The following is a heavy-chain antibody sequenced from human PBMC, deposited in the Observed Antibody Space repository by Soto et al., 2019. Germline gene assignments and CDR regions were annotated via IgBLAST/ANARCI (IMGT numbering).Heavy chain of an antibody. V-gene: IGHV3-30*18. CDR2: ISYDGSNK. CDR1: GFTFSSYG. CDR3: AKDRYDLAVAGT. Sequence: QVQLVESGGGVVQPGRSLRLSCAASGFTFSSYGMHWVRQAPGKGLEWVAVISYDGSNKYYEDSVKGRFTISRDNSKNTLYLQMNSLRAEDKDVYYCAKDRYDLAVAGTWGQGTLVTVSS. J-gene: IGHJ4*02. D-gene: IGHD6-19*01.